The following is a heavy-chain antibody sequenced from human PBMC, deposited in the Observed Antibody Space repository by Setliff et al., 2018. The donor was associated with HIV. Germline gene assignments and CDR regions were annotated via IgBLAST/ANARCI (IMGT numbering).Heavy chain of an antibody. D-gene: IGHD3-3*01. CDR2: ITPNSGGT. V-gene: IGHV1-2*02. CDR1: GYSLTDFY. CDR3: AGVSSQFSEWRKDYFEY. J-gene: IGHJ4*02. Sequence: VSVKVSCKASGYSLTDFYIHWVRQAPGQGLEWMGWITPNSGGTEYAGKFQGRVTLTRDTSINTAYMEVTRLTSDDTAVYYCAGVSSQFSEWRKDYFEYWGRGSLVTVSS.